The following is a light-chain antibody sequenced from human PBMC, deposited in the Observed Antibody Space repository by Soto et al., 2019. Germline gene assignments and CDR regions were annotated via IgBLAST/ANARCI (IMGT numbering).Light chain of an antibody. CDR1: QTLFDSSNNKDY. Sequence: DIVMTQSPDSLAVSLGERATINCKSSQTLFDSSNNKDYLTWYQQKPGQPPKLLMYWASTREFGVPDRFSGSGSGTDFTLTISSLQPEDFATYSCQQTYRTPLTFGGGTKVDIK. CDR3: QQTYRTPLT. J-gene: IGKJ4*01. CDR2: WAS. V-gene: IGKV4-1*01.